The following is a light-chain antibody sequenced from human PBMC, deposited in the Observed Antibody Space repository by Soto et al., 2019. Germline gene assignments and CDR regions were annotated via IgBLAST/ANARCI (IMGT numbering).Light chain of an antibody. J-gene: IGKJ2*01. V-gene: IGKV3-20*01. CDR2: GAS. CDR3: QQYGSSPPYT. CDR1: QSVTSNY. Sequence: EIVLTQSPGTLSLSPGERATLSCRASQSVTSNYLAWYQQKPGQAPRLLIYGASNRATGIPARFIGSGSGTAFILPISSIEPADFAVYYCQQYGSSPPYTFGQGTKLEIK.